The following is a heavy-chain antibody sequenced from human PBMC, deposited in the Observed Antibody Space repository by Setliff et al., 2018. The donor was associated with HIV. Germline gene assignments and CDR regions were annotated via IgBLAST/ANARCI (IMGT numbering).Heavy chain of an antibody. CDR1: GFTFSSYW. D-gene: IGHD6-13*01. CDR3: ARVYRSSSGRGMDV. J-gene: IGHJ6*01. V-gene: IGHV3-7*01. CDR2: IKQDGSEK. Sequence: GGSLRLSCAASGFTFSSYWMSWVRQAPGKGLEWVANIKQDGSEKYYVDSVKGRFTISRDNAKNSLYVQMNSLRAEDTGVYYCARVYRSSSGRGMDVWGRGTTVTVSS.